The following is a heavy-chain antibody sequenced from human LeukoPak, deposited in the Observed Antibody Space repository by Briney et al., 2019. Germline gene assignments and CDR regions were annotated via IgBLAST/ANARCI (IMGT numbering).Heavy chain of an antibody. CDR1: GVSITSYY. CDR2: IYTSVST. CDR3: AGGRRDAYNYNY. J-gene: IGHJ4*02. Sequence: SETLSLTCTVSGVSITSYYWSWIRQPAGKGLEWIGRIYTSVSTNYNPSLKSRVTISVDTSKNQFSLKLSSVTAADTAVYYCAGGRRDAYNYNYWGQGTLVTVSS. D-gene: IGHD5-24*01. V-gene: IGHV4-4*07.